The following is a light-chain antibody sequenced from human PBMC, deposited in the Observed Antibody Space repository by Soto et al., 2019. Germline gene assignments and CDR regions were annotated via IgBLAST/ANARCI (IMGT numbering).Light chain of an antibody. CDR1: SGSIASNY. J-gene: IGLJ3*02. V-gene: IGLV6-57*02. Sequence: NFMLTQPHSVSESPGKTVTISCTGSSGSIASNYVQWYQQRPGSAPTTVIYEDNRRPSGVPDRFSGSIDNSSNSASLTISGLNTEDEADYYCQSYDSNNWVFGGGTKLTVL. CDR3: QSYDSNNWV. CDR2: EDN.